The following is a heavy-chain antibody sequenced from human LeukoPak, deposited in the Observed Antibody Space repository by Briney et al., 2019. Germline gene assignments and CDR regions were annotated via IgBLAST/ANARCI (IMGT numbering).Heavy chain of an antibody. V-gene: IGHV4-59*01. CDR1: GGSISSYY. D-gene: IGHD3-16*02. Sequence: SETLSLTCTVSGGSISSYYWSWIRQPPGKGLEWIGYIYYSGSTNYNPSLKSRVTISVDTSKNQFSLKLSSVTAADTAVYYCARVRMITFGGVIADDAFYIWGQGTMVTVSS. CDR3: ARVRMITFGGVIADDAFYI. CDR2: IYYSGST. J-gene: IGHJ3*02.